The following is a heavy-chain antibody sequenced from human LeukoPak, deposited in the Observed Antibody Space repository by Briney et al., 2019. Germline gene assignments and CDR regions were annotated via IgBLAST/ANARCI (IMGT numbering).Heavy chain of an antibody. CDR2: ISYDGSNK. D-gene: IGHD2-15*01. J-gene: IGHJ6*03. CDR3: ARVGYCSGGSCYPDYYMDV. Sequence: GGSLRLSCAASGFTFSSYGMHWVRQAPGKGLEWVAVISYDGSNKYYADSVKGRFTISRDNSKNTLYLQMNSLRAEDTAVYYCARVGYCSGGSCYPDYYMDVWGKGTTVTVSS. CDR1: GFTFSSYG. V-gene: IGHV3-30*03.